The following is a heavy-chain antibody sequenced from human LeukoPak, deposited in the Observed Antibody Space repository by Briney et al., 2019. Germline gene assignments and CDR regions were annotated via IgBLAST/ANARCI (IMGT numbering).Heavy chain of an antibody. CDR1: GGSISSSSYY. CDR2: IYYSGST. CDR3: TRGGASSRYFDY. V-gene: IGHV4-39*07. J-gene: IGHJ4*02. Sequence: SETLSLTCTVSGGSISSSSYYWGWIRQPPGKGLEWIGSIYYSGSTYYNPSLKSRVTISVDTSKNQFSLKLSSVTAADTAVYYCTRGGASSRYFDYWGQGTLVTVSS.